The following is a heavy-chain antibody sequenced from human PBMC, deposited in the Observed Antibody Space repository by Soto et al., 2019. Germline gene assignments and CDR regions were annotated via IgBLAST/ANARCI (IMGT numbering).Heavy chain of an antibody. V-gene: IGHV3-33*01. J-gene: IGHJ4*02. CDR2: TRHDGSNT. Sequence: QVQLVESGGGVVQPGRSLRLSCAASGFNFGSYGMHWVRQAPGKGLEWVAITRHDGSNTYYADSVRGRFTISRDNSKNTLYLQMNSLSVEDTAVYYCVRDAVGATTFFGYFDYWGQGTLITVSS. D-gene: IGHD1-26*01. CDR1: GFNFGSYG. CDR3: VRDAVGATTFFGYFDY.